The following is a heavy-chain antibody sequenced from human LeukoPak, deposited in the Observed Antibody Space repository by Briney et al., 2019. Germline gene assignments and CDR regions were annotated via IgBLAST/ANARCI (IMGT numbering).Heavy chain of an antibody. CDR3: VGGDYFGSGSARRHWFDP. J-gene: IGHJ5*02. Sequence: GGSLRLSCAASGFTFSSYWMSWVRQAPGKGLEWVANIKQDGSEKYYVDSVKGRFTISRDNAQKSLYLEMNSLRVDDTAVYYCVGGDYFGSGSARRHWFDPWGQGTLVTVSS. CDR2: IKQDGSEK. V-gene: IGHV3-7*04. D-gene: IGHD3-10*01. CDR1: GFTFSSYW.